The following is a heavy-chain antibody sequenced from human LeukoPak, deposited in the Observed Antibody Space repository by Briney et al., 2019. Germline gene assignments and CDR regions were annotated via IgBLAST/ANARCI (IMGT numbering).Heavy chain of an antibody. CDR2: IYYSGST. Sequence: NTSQTLSLTCTVSGGSISSGGYSWSWIRQHPGKGLEWIGYIYYSGSTYYNPSLKSRVTMSVDTSQNQFSLKLTSVTAADTAVYYCARSTRGNYANWFDPWGQGTLVTVSS. CDR1: GGSISSGGYS. D-gene: IGHD1-26*01. CDR3: ARSTRGNYANWFDP. J-gene: IGHJ5*02. V-gene: IGHV4-31*03.